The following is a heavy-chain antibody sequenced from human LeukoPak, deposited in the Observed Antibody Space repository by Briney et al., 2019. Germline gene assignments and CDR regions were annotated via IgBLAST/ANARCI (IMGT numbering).Heavy chain of an antibody. CDR3: AAGEGYYDSSGYSL. V-gene: IGHV3-7*01. J-gene: IGHJ4*02. CDR2: IKQDGSEK. CDR1: GFTFSSYW. D-gene: IGHD3-22*01. Sequence: PGGSLRLSCAASGFTFSSYWMSWVRQAPGKGLEWVANIKQDGSEKYYVDSVKGRFTISRDNAKNSLYLQMNSLRAEDTAVYYCAAGEGYYDSSGYSLWGQGTLVTVSS.